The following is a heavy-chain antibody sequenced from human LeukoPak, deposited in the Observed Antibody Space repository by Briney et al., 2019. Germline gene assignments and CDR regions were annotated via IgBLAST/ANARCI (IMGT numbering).Heavy chain of an antibody. D-gene: IGHD3-10*01. CDR2: IYYTGGT. V-gene: IGHV4-59*12. J-gene: IGHJ5*02. CDR3: ARVEYGSGSFDP. Sequence: SETLSLTCTVSGGSISSYYWSWIRQPPGKGLEWIGYIYYTGGTNYNPSLKSLVTISVDKSKNKFSMKLSSVTAADTAVYYWARVEYGSGSFDPWGQGTLVTVSS. CDR1: GGSISSYY.